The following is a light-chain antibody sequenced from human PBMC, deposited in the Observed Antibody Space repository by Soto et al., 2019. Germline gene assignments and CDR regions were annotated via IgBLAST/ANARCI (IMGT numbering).Light chain of an antibody. V-gene: IGKV3-20*01. CDR3: QQYDNCPPVT. CDR2: EAS. CDR1: RSVSSHY. Sequence: ELVLTQSSATLSLSPGTRATLSCXXXRSVSSHYLAWYQQKPGQAPGLLIYEASNRATGIPDRFSGSGSGTEFTLTISGLESEDFAVYFCQQYDNCPPVTFGQGTRLEI. J-gene: IGKJ5*01.